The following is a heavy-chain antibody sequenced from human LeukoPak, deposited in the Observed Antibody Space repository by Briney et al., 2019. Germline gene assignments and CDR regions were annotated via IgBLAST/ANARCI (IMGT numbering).Heavy chain of an antibody. CDR2: IYYSGKT. Sequence: SETLSLTCTVSGGSVSGYYWSWIRQSPGKGLELIGYIYYSGKTTYNPSLKSRVTISVDTSKDQFSLKLSSVTAADTAVYYCARDHHETGTYSFDYWGQGALVTVSS. CDR3: ARDHHETGTYSFDY. D-gene: IGHD1/OR15-1a*01. J-gene: IGHJ4*02. V-gene: IGHV4-59*02. CDR1: GGSVSGYY.